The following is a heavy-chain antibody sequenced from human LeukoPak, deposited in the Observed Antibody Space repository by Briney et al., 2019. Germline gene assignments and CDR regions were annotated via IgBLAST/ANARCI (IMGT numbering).Heavy chain of an antibody. CDR3: AKDVKLRYFDWLIDY. CDR2: IKNDGSST. V-gene: IGHV3-74*01. J-gene: IGHJ4*02. Sequence: GGALRLSCAAPGFSFSSYWMHWVRQAPGKGLVCVSRIKNDGSSTSYADSVKGRFTISRDNAKNSLYLQMNSLRPEDTALYYCAKDVKLRYFDWLIDYWGQGTLVTVSS. D-gene: IGHD3-9*01. CDR1: GFSFSSYW.